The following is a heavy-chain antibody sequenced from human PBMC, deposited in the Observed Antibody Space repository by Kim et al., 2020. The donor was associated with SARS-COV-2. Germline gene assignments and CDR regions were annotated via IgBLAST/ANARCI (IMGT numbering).Heavy chain of an antibody. CDR3: ARGPNYSPFDY. Sequence: RSYADSVRGRFTSSRDNDKNSLFLQMNSLRAEDTAVYYCARGPNYSPFDYWGQGTLVTVSS. J-gene: IGHJ4*02. V-gene: IGHV3-48*03. D-gene: IGHD4-4*01. CDR2: R.